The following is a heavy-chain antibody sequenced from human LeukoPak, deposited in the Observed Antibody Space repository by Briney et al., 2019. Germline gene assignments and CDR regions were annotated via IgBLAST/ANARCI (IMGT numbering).Heavy chain of an antibody. V-gene: IGHV1-18*01. CDR2: INPHTGDT. CDR3: ARGDFDFDS. D-gene: IGHD2-21*01. Sequence: ASVKVSCKASGYTFVTYGISWVRQAPGQGLEWMGWINPHTGDTKSAQKFHDRVTMTADPFMDTAYMELRSLRSDDTAVYCCARGDFDFDSWGQGTLVIVS. CDR1: GYTFVTYG. J-gene: IGHJ4*02.